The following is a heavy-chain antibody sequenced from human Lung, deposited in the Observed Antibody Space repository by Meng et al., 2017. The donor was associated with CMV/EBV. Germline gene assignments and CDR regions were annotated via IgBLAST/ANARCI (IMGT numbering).Heavy chain of an antibody. V-gene: IGHV1-2*02. J-gene: IGHJ3*02. CDR1: GYTFTGYY. CDR3: ARRQYQLVGLAAFDI. CDR2: INPNSGGT. Sequence: ASVKVSXKASGYTFTGYYMHWVRQAPGQGLEWMGWINPNSGGTNYAQKFQGRVTMTRDTSISTAYMELSRLRSDDTAVYYCARRQYQLVGLAAFDIWGQGTMVTFSS. D-gene: IGHD2-2*01.